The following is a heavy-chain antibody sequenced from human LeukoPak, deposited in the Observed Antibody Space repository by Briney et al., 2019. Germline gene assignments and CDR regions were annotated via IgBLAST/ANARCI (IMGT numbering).Heavy chain of an antibody. J-gene: IGHJ5*02. CDR2: INPNSGGT. D-gene: IGHD6-6*01. Sequence: ASVKVSCKASGYTFTSYYIHWVRQAPGQGLEWMGWINPNSGGTNYAQKFQGRVTMTRDTSMSTAYLDLSRLRSDDTAVYYCGIAARPVDWFDPWGQGTLVTVSS. CDR1: GYTFTSYY. V-gene: IGHV1-2*02. CDR3: GIAARPVDWFDP.